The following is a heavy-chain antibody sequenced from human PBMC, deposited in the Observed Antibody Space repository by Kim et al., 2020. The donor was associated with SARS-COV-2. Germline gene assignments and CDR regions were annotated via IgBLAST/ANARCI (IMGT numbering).Heavy chain of an antibody. Sequence: KPSRQSGVTKSEDTTKNQFSLKLSSVTDADTAVYYCARDHRWRERRLDYWGQGTLVTVSS. V-gene: IGHV4-4*06. CDR3: ARDHRWRERRLDY. J-gene: IGHJ4*02. D-gene: IGHD1-26*01.